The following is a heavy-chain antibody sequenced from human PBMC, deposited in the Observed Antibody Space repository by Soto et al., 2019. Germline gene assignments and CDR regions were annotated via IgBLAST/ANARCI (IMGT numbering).Heavy chain of an antibody. J-gene: IGHJ4*02. CDR2: ISSNGGST. CDR1: GCTFSSYA. CDR3: VKTGGTDYFDY. V-gene: IGHV3-64D*06. Sequence: GSLRLSCSASGCTFSSYAMHWVRQAPGKGLEYVSAISSNGGSTYYADSVKGRFTISRDNSKNTLYLQMSSLRAEDTAVYYCVKTGGTDYFDYWGQGTLVTVPQ. D-gene: IGHD2-15*01.